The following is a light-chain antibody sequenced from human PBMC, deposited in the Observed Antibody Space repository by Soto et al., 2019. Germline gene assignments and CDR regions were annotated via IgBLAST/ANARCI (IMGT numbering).Light chain of an antibody. CDR2: GAS. Sequence: ALRMTQSPSSLSASTRDRVTITCRASQGVSSYLAWYQQKPGKAPELLIHGASTLQSGVPSRFSGSGSGTDFTLTISWLQSEDFATYYCQQYYSYPFSFGGGTKVEIK. CDR1: QGVSSY. J-gene: IGKJ4*01. V-gene: IGKV1-8*01. CDR3: QQYYSYPFS.